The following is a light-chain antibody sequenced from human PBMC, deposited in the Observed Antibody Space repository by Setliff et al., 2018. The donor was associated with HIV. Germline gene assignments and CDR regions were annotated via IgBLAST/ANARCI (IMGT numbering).Light chain of an antibody. J-gene: IGLJ1*01. CDR3: SSNTSKSTYV. Sequence: QSALAQPASVSGSPGQSITISCTGTSSDVGGYKSVSWYQQHPGKAPKLMIYEVSNRPSGVSNRFSGSKSGNTASLTISGLQAEDEADYYCSSNTSKSTYVFGSGTKGTVL. V-gene: IGLV2-14*01. CDR1: SSDVGGYKS. CDR2: EVS.